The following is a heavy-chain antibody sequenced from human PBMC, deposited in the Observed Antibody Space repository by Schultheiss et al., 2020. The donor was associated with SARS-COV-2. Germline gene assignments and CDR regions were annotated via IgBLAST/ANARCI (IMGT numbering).Heavy chain of an antibody. J-gene: IGHJ5*01. CDR2: IWYDGSNK. Sequence: GGSLRLSCAASGFAFNNYQMNWVRQAPGKGLEWVAVIWYDGSNKYYADSVKGRFTISRDNAKNSLYLQMNSLGEEDTAVYYCVRGGFDSWGQGNLVTVSS. V-gene: IGHV3-33*08. CDR1: GFAFNNYQ. CDR3: VRGGFDS.